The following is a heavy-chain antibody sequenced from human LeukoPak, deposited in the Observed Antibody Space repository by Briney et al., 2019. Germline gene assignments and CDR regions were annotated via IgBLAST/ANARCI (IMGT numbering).Heavy chain of an antibody. D-gene: IGHD5-12*01. V-gene: IGHV1-3*03. CDR1: GYSFTSQD. Sequence: ASVKVSCEASGYSFTSQDMHWVRQAPGQRLEWMGCINPDNGNTEYSQDFQGRVTITRDTSASTAYLELSSLRSEDMAVYYCATEGRGSFDYWGQGTLVTVSS. CDR3: ATEGRGSFDY. CDR2: INPDNGNT. J-gene: IGHJ4*02.